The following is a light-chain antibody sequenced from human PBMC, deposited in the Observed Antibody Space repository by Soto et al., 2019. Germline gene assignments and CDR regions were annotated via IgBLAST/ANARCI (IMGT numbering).Light chain of an antibody. CDR1: QSISSW. CDR3: QQYNSYTWT. J-gene: IGKJ1*01. Sequence: DIQMTQSPSTLSASVGDRVTITCRASQSISSWLAWYQQKPGKAPKLLINKASSLESGVPSRFSGSGSGTEFTLTISGLQPDDFATYYCQQYNSYTWTFGQGTKVEIK. V-gene: IGKV1-5*03. CDR2: KAS.